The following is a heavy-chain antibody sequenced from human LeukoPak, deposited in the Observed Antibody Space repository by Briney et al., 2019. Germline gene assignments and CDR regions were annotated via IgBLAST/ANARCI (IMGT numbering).Heavy chain of an antibody. CDR3: ARDHCTSSGCYEYYYYGMDV. CDR1: GYTFTDYY. Sequence: ASVKVSCKASGYTFTDYYLQWVRQAPGQGLEWMGWINPNSGGTNSAQKFQGRVTMTRDTSVSTAYMELSRLRSDDTAVYYCARDHCTSSGCYEYYYYGMDVWGQGTTVTVSS. CDR2: INPNSGGT. J-gene: IGHJ6*02. D-gene: IGHD2-2*01. V-gene: IGHV1-2*02.